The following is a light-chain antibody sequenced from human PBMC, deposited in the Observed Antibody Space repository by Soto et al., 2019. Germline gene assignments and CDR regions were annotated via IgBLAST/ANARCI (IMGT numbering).Light chain of an antibody. CDR1: SSNIGSNT. V-gene: IGLV1-44*01. CDR3: AAWDDSLIGSNWV. CDR2: SNN. J-gene: IGLJ3*02. Sequence: QSVLTQPPSASGTPGQRVTISCSGSSSNIGSNTANWYQQLPGTAPKLLIYSNNQRPSGVPDRFSGSKSGTSASLAISGLQSEDEADYYCAAWDDSLIGSNWVFGGGTKLTVL.